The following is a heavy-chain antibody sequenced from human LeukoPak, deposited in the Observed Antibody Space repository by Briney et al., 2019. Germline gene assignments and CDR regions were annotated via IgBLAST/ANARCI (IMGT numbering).Heavy chain of an antibody. V-gene: IGHV4-4*07. Sequence: SETLSLTCTVSGGSFSTYYWSWIRQPAGKGLEWIGRIYTSGNTHYNPSLKSRVTMSVDTSQDQLSLNLSSVTAADTAVYYCARFITIPGVAFDIWGQGTMVTVSS. CDR1: GGSFSTYY. J-gene: IGHJ3*02. D-gene: IGHD3-10*01. CDR2: IYTSGNT. CDR3: ARFITIPGVAFDI.